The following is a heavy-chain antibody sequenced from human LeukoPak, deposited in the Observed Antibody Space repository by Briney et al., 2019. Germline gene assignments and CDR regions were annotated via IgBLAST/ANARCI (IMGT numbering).Heavy chain of an antibody. CDR1: GGTFSSYA. J-gene: IGHJ4*02. V-gene: IGHV1-69*05. CDR3: AQGDSSGYFPY. D-gene: IGHD3-22*01. CDR2: IIPIFGTA. Sequence: GASVKVSCKASGGTFSSYAISWVRQAPGQGLEWMGGIIPIFGTANYAQKFQGRVTITTDESTSTAYMELSSLRSEDTAVYYCAQGDSSGYFPYWGQGTLVTVSS.